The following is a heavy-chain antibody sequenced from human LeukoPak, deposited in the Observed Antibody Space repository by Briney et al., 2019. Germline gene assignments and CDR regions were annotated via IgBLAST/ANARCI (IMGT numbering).Heavy chain of an antibody. D-gene: IGHD6-13*01. Sequence: PGRSLRLSCAASGFTFSSYGMHWVRQAPGKGLEWVAVIWYDGSNKYYADSVKGRFTISRDNSKNTLYLQMNSLRAEDTAVYYCATRIAALDYWGQGTPVTVSS. V-gene: IGHV3-33*01. J-gene: IGHJ4*02. CDR2: IWYDGSNK. CDR3: ATRIAALDY. CDR1: GFTFSSYG.